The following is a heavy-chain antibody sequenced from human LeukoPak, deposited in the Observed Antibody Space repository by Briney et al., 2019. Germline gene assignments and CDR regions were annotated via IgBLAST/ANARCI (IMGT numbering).Heavy chain of an antibody. CDR3: AGDHSPQHGGNYYDAFES. Sequence: GGTLRLSCAASGFSFSTYWMTWVRQAPGKGLEWVANINQDGSLKYYVGSVKARFNISRDNAKKSLYLQMNSLRAEDWAVYYCAGDHSPQHGGNYYDAFESWGQGTM. D-gene: IGHD1-26*01. CDR1: GFSFSTYW. V-gene: IGHV3-7*01. CDR2: INQDGSLK. J-gene: IGHJ3*02.